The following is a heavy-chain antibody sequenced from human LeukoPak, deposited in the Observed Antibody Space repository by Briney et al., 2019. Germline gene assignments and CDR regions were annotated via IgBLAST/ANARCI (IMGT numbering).Heavy chain of an antibody. CDR2: IDPSDSYT. D-gene: IGHD5-18*01. J-gene: IGHJ4*02. Sequence: GESLKISCKGSGYTFTNYWISWVRQMPGKGLEWMGRIDPSDSYTNYSPSFQGRVTISADKSISTAYLQWSSLKASDTAMYYCARHGARGYTFDDWGQGTLVTVSS. CDR3: ARHGARGYTFDD. CDR1: GYTFTNYW. V-gene: IGHV5-10-1*01.